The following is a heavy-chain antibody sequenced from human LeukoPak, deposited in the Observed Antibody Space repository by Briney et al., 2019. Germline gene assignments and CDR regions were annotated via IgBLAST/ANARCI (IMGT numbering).Heavy chain of an antibody. Sequence: ASVKVSCKASGYTSTSYGIDWVRQAPGQGLEWMGWISPYNGNTNDAQNLQGRVTMTTDTSTRTAYMEVRGLRSDDTAVYYCARDVAPGTASRDDAFDIWGQGTMVTVSS. J-gene: IGHJ3*02. D-gene: IGHD3-10*01. V-gene: IGHV1-18*01. CDR3: ARDVAPGTASRDDAFDI. CDR2: ISPYNGNT. CDR1: GYTSTSYG.